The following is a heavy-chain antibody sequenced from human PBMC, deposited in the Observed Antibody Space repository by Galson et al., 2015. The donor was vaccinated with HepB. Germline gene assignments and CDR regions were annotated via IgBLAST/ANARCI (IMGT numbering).Heavy chain of an antibody. D-gene: IGHD2-21*01. J-gene: IGHJ6*03. CDR2: ISWNSGVI. V-gene: IGHV3-9*01. CDR1: GFTFDDYA. Sequence: SLRLSCATSGFTFDDYAMHWVRQVPGKGLEWVSGISWNSGVIAYADSVKGRFTISRDNAKNSLYLQMNSLRAEDTAFYYCAKDGSMAAALPREKGYFHYYMDVWGKGTTVTVSS. CDR3: AKDGSMAAALPREKGYFHYYMDV.